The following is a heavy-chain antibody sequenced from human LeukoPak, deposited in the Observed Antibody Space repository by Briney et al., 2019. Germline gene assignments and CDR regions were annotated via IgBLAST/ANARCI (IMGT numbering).Heavy chain of an antibody. J-gene: IGHJ4*02. V-gene: IGHV3-23*01. CDR1: GFTFSSYA. CDR3: ARRPDGDY. D-gene: IGHD3-10*01. Sequence: GGSLRLSCVASGFTFSSYAINWVRQAPGKGLQWVSAFSGSGGSTYYADSVKGRFTISRDNSKNSLYLQMNSLRAEDTALYYCARRPDGDYWGQGTLVTVSS. CDR2: FSGSGGST.